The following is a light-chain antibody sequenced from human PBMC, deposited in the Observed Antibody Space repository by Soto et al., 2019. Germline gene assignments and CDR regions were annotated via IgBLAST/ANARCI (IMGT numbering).Light chain of an antibody. CDR3: MQATQSSWT. V-gene: IGKV2-24*01. CDR1: QSLVHNDGNTY. CDR2: KVS. Sequence: DIVMTQTPLSSPVTLGQAASISRRSSQSLVHNDGNTYLRWFQQRPGQPPRLLIYKVSDRFSGVPDRFSGSGAGPDFTLTISRVEAEDVGVYYCMQATQSSWTFGQGTKVEI. J-gene: IGKJ1*01.